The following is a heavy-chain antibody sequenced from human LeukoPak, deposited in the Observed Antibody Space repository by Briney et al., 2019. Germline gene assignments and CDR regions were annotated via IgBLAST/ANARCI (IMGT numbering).Heavy chain of an antibody. D-gene: IGHD3-10*01. CDR3: AREPPEVLWFGGFDY. J-gene: IGHJ4*02. V-gene: IGHV3-74*01. CDR1: GFTLSSYW. CDR2: INSDGSST. Sequence: PGGSLRLSCAASGFTLSSYWMHWVRQAPGKGLVWVSRINSDGSSTSYADSVKGRFTISRDNAKNTLYLQMNSLRAEDTAVYYCAREPPEVLWFGGFDYWGQGTLVTVSS.